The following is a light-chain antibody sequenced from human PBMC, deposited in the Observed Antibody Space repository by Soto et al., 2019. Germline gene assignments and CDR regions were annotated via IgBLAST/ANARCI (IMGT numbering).Light chain of an antibody. J-gene: IGKJ5*01. CDR1: QSISSY. V-gene: IGKV1-39*01. CDR2: AAS. Sequence: DIQMTQSPSSLSASVGDRVTITCRASQSISSYLNWYQQKPGKAPKLLIYAASSLQSGVPSRFSGSGSGTDFTLTISSLQPENCATYYCEQSYSTAPEFGQGTRLEI. CDR3: EQSYSTAPE.